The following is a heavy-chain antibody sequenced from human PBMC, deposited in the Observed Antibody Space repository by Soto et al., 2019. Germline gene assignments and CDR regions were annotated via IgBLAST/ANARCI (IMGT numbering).Heavy chain of an antibody. Sequence: PSETLSLTCTVSDASISSSYWRWIRQPPGKGLEWIGYVYYSGSTNYNPSLKSRVTISVDTSKNQFSLKLSSVTAADTAMYYCARDTTPSLWGQGTLVTVS. CDR2: VYYSGST. V-gene: IGHV4-59*01. CDR1: DASISSSY. CDR3: ARDTTPSL. D-gene: IGHD1-1*01. J-gene: IGHJ4*02.